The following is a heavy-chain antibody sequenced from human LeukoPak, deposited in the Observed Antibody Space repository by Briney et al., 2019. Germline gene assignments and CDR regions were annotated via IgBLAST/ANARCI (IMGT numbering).Heavy chain of an antibody. D-gene: IGHD6-19*01. Sequence: PGGSLRLSCAASGFTFSSYGMHWVRQAPGKGLEWVAVISYDGSNKYYADSVKGRFTISRDNSKNTLYLQMNSLRAEDTALYYCAKELQWLVILSRHYSTFDYWGQGTLVTVSS. V-gene: IGHV3-30*18. CDR2: ISYDGSNK. CDR3: AKELQWLVILSRHYSTFDY. CDR1: GFTFSSYG. J-gene: IGHJ4*02.